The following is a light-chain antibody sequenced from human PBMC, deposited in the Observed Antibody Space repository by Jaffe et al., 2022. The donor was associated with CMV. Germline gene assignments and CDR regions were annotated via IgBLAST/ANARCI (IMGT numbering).Light chain of an antibody. J-gene: IGKJ2*01. CDR2: GAS. V-gene: IGKV3-20*01. Sequence: EIVLTQSPDTLSLSPGERATLSCRTSQSVSSNYLAWYQQKPGQAPRLLIYGASNRATGIPDRFSASASGTDFTLTISRLEPEDFGVYYCQQYGGSPLYTFGQGTNLDIK. CDR1: QSVSSNY. CDR3: QQYGGSPLYT.